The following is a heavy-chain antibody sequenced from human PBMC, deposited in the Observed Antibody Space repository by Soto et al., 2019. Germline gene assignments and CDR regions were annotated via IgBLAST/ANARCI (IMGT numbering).Heavy chain of an antibody. J-gene: IGHJ4*02. Sequence: GSLRLSCAASGFTFSSYAMNWVRQAPGKGLEWVALISHDGINKYYADSVRGRFTISRDSSTNTLYLQMNSLRAADTAVYYCGRCTSTSCHLGSDYWGQGTLVTVSS. V-gene: IGHV3-30-3*01. D-gene: IGHD2-2*01. CDR2: ISHDGINK. CDR3: GRCTSTSCHLGSDY. CDR1: GFTFSSYA.